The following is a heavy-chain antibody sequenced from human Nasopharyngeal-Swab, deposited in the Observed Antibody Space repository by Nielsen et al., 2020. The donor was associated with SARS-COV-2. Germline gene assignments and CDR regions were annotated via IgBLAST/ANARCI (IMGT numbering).Heavy chain of an antibody. V-gene: IGHV2-26*01. D-gene: IGHD2-2*01. CDR3: ARIDVVVPAAIQEGYYYGMDV. CDR1: GFSLSNARMG. J-gene: IGHJ6*02. CDR2: IFSNDEK. Sequence: SGPTLVKPTETLTLTCTVSGFSLSNARMGVSWIRQPPGKALEWLAYIFSNDEKSYSTSLKSRLTISKDTSKSQVVLTMTNMDPVDTATYYCARIDVVVPAAIQEGYYYGMDVWGQGTTVTVSS.